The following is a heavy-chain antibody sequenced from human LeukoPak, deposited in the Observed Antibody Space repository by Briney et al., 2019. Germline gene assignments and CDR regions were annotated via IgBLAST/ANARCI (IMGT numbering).Heavy chain of an antibody. CDR2: INHSGST. D-gene: IGHD3-10*01. Sequence: SETLSLTCAGYGGSFSGYYWSWIRQPPGKGLEWIGEINHSGSTNYNPSLKSRVTISVDTSKNQFSLKLSSVTAADTAVYYCARGIITMVRGVIRYYYYMDVWGKGTTVTVSS. CDR1: GGSFSGYY. J-gene: IGHJ6*03. V-gene: IGHV4-34*01. CDR3: ARGIITMVRGVIRYYYYMDV.